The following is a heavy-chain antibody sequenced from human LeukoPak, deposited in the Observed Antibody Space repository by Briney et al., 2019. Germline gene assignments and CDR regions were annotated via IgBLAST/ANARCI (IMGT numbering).Heavy chain of an antibody. Sequence: KVXCXASXGTFSXYAISWVRQAPGQGLEWMGGIIPIFGTANYAQKFQGRVTITADESTSTAYMELSSLRSEDTAVYYCARPYYYDSSGYYYFDYWGQGTLVTVSS. V-gene: IGHV1-69*01. D-gene: IGHD3-22*01. J-gene: IGHJ4*02. CDR3: ARPYYYDSSGYYYFDY. CDR1: XGTFSXYA. CDR2: IIPIFGTA.